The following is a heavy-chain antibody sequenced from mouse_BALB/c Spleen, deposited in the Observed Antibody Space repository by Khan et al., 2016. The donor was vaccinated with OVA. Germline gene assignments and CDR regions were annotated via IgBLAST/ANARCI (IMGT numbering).Heavy chain of an antibody. CDR3: ARSTYRYAFAY. D-gene: IGHD2-14*01. Sequence: EVQLQESGPSLVKPSQTLSLTCSVTGDSITSGYWSWTRKFPGNKLEYMGYMIYTGYTDYNPSLKSRLAITRHTSKTQSYLPLYSVTTEDTATYDCARSTYRYAFAYWGQGTLVTVSA. CDR2: MIYTGYT. CDR1: GDSITSGY. V-gene: IGHV3-8*02. J-gene: IGHJ3*01.